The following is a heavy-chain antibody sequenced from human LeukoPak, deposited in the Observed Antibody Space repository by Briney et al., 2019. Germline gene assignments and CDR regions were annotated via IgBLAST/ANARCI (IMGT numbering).Heavy chain of an antibody. D-gene: IGHD6-13*01. CDR2: FYPADSDT. J-gene: IGHJ4*02. Sequence: GESLKISCKGFGYSFTNYWIGWVRQMPGKGLEWMGIFYPADSDTRYNPAFQGQVTMSADKSFSTAYLQWSSLKASDTAMYYCARHGQQLVGDYWGEGTLVTVSS. CDR1: GYSFTNYW. CDR3: ARHGQQLVGDY. V-gene: IGHV5-51*01.